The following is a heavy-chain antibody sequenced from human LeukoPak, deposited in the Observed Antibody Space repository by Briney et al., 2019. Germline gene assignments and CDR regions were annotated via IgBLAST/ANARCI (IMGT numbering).Heavy chain of an antibody. V-gene: IGHV4-59*01. CDR3: ARVRKTSEYYYDSLGWFDP. CDR1: GGSISTYY. Sequence: SETLSLTCTVSGGSISTYYWSWIRQPPGKGLEWIGYIYHSGSTNYNPSLKSRVTISVDTSKNQFSLKLSSVTAANTAVYYCARVRKTSEYYYDSLGWFDPWGQGTLVTVSS. D-gene: IGHD3-22*01. J-gene: IGHJ5*02. CDR2: IYHSGST.